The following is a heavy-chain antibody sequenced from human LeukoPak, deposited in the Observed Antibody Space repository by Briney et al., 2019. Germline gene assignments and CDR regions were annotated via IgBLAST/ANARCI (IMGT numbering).Heavy chain of an antibody. J-gene: IGHJ5*02. V-gene: IGHV4-39*01. CDR1: GGSIFDSTYY. D-gene: IGHD3-22*01. Sequence: SETPSLTCTVSGGSIFDSTYYWAWIRQPPGKGLEWIATIFYNGNTHYNPSLKSRVTMSVDTVKNQFSLNLNSVTAADTAVYYCARQSSGYYYGWFDPWGQGTLVTVSS. CDR3: ARQSSGYYYGWFDP. CDR2: IFYNGNT.